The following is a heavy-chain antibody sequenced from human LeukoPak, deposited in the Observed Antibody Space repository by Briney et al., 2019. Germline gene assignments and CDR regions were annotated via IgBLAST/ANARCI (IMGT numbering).Heavy chain of an antibody. J-gene: IGHJ4*02. CDR1: GYTLTNYG. D-gene: IGHD1-26*01. Sequence: ASVKVSCKASGYTLTNYGISWVRQAPGQGLEWMGWISGYNGNTNYAQSLQGRVTMTTDTSTSTAYMKLRSLRSDDTAVYYCARVHNEGSHYVYWGQGTLVTVSS. V-gene: IGHV1-18*01. CDR3: ARVHNEGSHYVY. CDR2: ISGYNGNT.